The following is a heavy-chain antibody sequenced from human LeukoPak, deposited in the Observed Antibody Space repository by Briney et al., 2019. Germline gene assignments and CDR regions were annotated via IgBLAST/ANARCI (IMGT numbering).Heavy chain of an antibody. CDR1: GGSISSGSYY. V-gene: IGHV4-39*01. D-gene: IGHD5-12*01. Sequence: NTSETLSLTCTVSGGSISSGSYYWGWIRQPPGKGLEWIGNIYYTGSTYYNPSLKSRVTISVDTSKNQFSLKLNSVTAADTAVYYCAREVGYSGYDRNGYWGQGTLVTVSS. CDR3: AREVGYSGYDRNGY. CDR2: IYYTGST. J-gene: IGHJ4*02.